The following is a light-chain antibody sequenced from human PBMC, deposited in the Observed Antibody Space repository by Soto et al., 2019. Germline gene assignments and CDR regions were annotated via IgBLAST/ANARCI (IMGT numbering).Light chain of an antibody. CDR2: GAS. J-gene: IGKJ4*01. CDR1: HGISKS. CDR3: QQYDNLP. Sequence: DIQMTQSPSSLSASVGERVTITCQASHGISKSLNWCQQKPRKAPNLLIYGASNLETGVPSRFRGSGSGTDFTFTISSLQPKDIAAYYCQQYDNLPVGGGTKVDIK. V-gene: IGKV1-33*01.